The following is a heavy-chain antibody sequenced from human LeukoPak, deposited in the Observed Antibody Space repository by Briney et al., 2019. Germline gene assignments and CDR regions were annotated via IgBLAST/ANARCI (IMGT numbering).Heavy chain of an antibody. CDR3: AKGGSGYALLRDFDY. D-gene: IGHD5-12*01. V-gene: IGHV3-23*01. CDR1: GFTFSSYG. J-gene: IGHJ4*02. CDR2: ISGSGGST. Sequence: GGTLRLSCAASGFTFSSYGMSWFRQAPGKGLEWVSAISGSGGSTYYADSVKGRFTISRDNSKNTLYLQMNSLRAEDTAVYYCAKGGSGYALLRDFDYWGQGTLVTVSS.